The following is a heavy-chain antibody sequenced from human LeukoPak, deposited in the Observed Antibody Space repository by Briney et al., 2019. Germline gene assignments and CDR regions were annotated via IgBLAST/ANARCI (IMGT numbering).Heavy chain of an antibody. D-gene: IGHD4-17*01. CDR1: GFTFSSYG. CDR2: IRYDGSNK. CDR3: AKEVGPNGDYYFDY. Sequence: GGSLRLSCAASGFTFSSYGMHWVRQAPGKGLEWVAFIRYDGSNKYYADSVKGRFTISRDNSKNTLYLQMNSLRAEDTAVYYCAKEVGPNGDYYFDYWGQGTLVTVSS. J-gene: IGHJ4*02. V-gene: IGHV3-30*02.